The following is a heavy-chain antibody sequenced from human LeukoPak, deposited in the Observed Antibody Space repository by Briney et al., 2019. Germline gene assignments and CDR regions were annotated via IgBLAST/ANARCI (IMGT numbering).Heavy chain of an antibody. CDR3: ARGGPCGGDCYSFSSNWFDP. CDR1: GGSFSGYY. D-gene: IGHD2-21*02. J-gene: IGHJ5*02. CDR2: INHSGST. V-gene: IGHV4-34*01. Sequence: PSETLSLTCAVYGGSFSGYYWSWIRQPPGKGLEWIGEINHSGSTNYNPSLKSRVTISVDTSKNQFSLKLSSVTAADTAVYYCARGGPCGGDCYSFSSNWFDPWGQGTLVTVSS.